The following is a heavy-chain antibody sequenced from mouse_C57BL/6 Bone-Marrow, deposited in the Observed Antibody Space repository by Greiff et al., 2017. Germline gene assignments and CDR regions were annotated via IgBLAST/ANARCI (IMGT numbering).Heavy chain of an antibody. CDR3: ALLFPYAGDY. Sequence: QVQLQQPGAELVKPGASVKLSCKASGYTFTSYWMQWVKQRPGQGLEWIGEIDPSDSYTNYNQKFKGKATLTVDTSSSTAYMQLSSLTSEDSAVYYCALLFPYAGDYWGQGTSVTVSS. CDR1: GYTFTSYW. J-gene: IGHJ4*01. D-gene: IGHD1-1*02. CDR2: IDPSDSYT. V-gene: IGHV1-50*01.